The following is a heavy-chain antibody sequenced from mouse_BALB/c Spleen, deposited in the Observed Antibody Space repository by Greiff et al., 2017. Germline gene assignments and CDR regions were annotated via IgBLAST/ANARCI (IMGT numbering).Heavy chain of an antibody. Sequence: VKLMESGPGLVAPSQSLSITCTVSGFSLTGYGVNWVRQPPGKGLEWLGMIWGDGRTDYNSALKSRLSISKDNSKSHVFLKMNSLQTDDTARYYCARDPGYGKPRYGYFDVWGAGTTVTVSS. CDR1: GFSLTGYG. CDR2: IWGDGRT. D-gene: IGHD2-1*01. CDR3: ARDPGYGKPRYGYFDV. J-gene: IGHJ1*01. V-gene: IGHV2-6-7*01.